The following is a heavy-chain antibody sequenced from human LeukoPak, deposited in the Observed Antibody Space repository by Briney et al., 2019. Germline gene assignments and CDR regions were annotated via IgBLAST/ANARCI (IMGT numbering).Heavy chain of an antibody. CDR1: GGTFSSYA. D-gene: IGHD3-10*01. V-gene: IGHV1-69*06. CDR2: IIPIFGTA. CDR3: ARVRYYGSGSYYYFDY. Sequence: SVKVSCKASGGTFSSYAISWVRPAPGQGLEWMGGIIPIFGTANYAQKFQGRVTITADKSTSTAYMELSSLRSEDTAVYYCARVRYYGSGSYYYFDYWGQGTLVTVPS. J-gene: IGHJ4*02.